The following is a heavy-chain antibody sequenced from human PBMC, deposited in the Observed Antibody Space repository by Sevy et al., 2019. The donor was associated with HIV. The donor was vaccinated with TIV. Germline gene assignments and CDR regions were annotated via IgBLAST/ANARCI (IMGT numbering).Heavy chain of an antibody. CDR3: ARIIAVAGRGDNDY. D-gene: IGHD6-19*01. CDR1: GFTFSSYA. V-gene: IGHV3-23*01. J-gene: IGHJ4*02. Sequence: GGSLRLSCAASGFTFSSYAMSWVRQPPGKGLEWVSAISGSGGSTYYADSVKGRFTISRDNSKNTLYLQMNSLRAEDTAVYYCARIIAVAGRGDNDYWGQGTLVTVSS. CDR2: ISGSGGST.